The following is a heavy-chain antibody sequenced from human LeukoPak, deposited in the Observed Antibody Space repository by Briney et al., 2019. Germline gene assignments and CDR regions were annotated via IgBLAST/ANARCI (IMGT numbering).Heavy chain of an antibody. CDR2: INHSGST. Sequence: PSETLSLTCAVYGGXFSGYYWSWIRQPPGKGLEWIGEINHSGSTNYNPSLQSRVTISADTSKNQFSLNLRSVIAADTAVYYCTRGLRLGYCSGGSCYYWFDPWGQGTRVTVSS. J-gene: IGHJ5*02. V-gene: IGHV4-34*01. CDR3: TRGLRLGYCSGGSCYYWFDP. CDR1: GGXFSGYY. D-gene: IGHD2-15*01.